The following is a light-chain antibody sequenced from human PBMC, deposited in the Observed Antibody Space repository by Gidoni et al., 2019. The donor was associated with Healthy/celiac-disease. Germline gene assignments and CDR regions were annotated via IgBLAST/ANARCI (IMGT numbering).Light chain of an antibody. CDR1: QSISSY. Sequence: QMTQSPSSLSASVGDRVTITCRASQSISSYLNWYQQKPGKAPKLLIYAASSLQSGVPTRFSGSGSGTDFTLTISSLQPEDFATYYCQQSYRTFGQGTKVEIK. J-gene: IGKJ1*01. V-gene: IGKV1-39*01. CDR3: QQSYRT. CDR2: AAS.